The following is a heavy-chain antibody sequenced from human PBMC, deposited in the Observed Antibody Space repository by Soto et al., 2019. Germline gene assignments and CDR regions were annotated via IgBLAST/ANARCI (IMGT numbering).Heavy chain of an antibody. CDR3: ASDDEYSGNGMDV. CDR2: ILNDGSNR. CDR1: EFTFSNYG. Sequence: QVQLVESGGGVVQPGRSLRLSCAASEFTFSNYGMHWVRQAPGKGLEWVAVILNDGSNRYHADSVKDRFTISRDNSKNTLYLRMNSPRAEDAAVYYCASDDEYSGNGMDVWGQGTTVTVS. D-gene: IGHD3-10*01. V-gene: IGHV3-33*01. J-gene: IGHJ6*02.